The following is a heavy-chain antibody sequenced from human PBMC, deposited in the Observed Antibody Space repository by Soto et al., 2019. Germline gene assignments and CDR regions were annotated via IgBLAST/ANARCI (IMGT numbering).Heavy chain of an antibody. CDR3: ARGHDYSNPSTNFDY. J-gene: IGHJ4*02. Sequence: ASVEFSCKSSGYTFTSYGISWVRQAPGQGLEWMGWISAYNGNTNYAQKLQGRVTMTTDTSTSTAYMELRSLRSDDTAVYYCARGHDYSNPSTNFDYWGQGTLVTVSS. V-gene: IGHV1-18*01. CDR1: GYTFTSYG. D-gene: IGHD4-4*01. CDR2: ISAYNGNT.